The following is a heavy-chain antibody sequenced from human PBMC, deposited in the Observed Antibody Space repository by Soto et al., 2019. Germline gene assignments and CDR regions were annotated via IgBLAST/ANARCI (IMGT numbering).Heavy chain of an antibody. CDR3: ARAPGYYGDFFDF. CDR1: GGSISSSSYH. CDR2: IYYSGTT. V-gene: IGHV4-39*02. Sequence: LSLTCTVSGGSISSSSYHWGWIRQPPGKGLEWIGSIYYSGTTYYNPSLKSRITISVDTSKNSLYLQMNSLRAEDTAFYYCARAPGYYGDFFDFWGQGTLVTVSS. D-gene: IGHD4-17*01. J-gene: IGHJ4*02.